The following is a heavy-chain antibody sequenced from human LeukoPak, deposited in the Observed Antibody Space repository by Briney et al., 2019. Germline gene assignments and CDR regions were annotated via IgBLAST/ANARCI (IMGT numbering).Heavy chain of an antibody. CDR2: INHSGSA. CDR3: ARGQGTVTTH. V-gene: IGHV4-34*01. J-gene: IGHJ4*02. D-gene: IGHD4-11*01. CDR1: GGSFSGYY. Sequence: SETLSLTCAVSGGSFSGYYWTWIRQPPGKGLEWVGEINHSGSANYNPSLMSRVTISLDTSKNHFSLNLSSVTAADTAVYYCARGQGTVTTHWGQGTLVTVSS.